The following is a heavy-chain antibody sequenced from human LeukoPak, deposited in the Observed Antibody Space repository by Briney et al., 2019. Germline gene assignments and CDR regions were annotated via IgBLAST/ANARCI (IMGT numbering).Heavy chain of an antibody. D-gene: IGHD4-11*01. CDR1: GYTFTGYY. CDR2: INPNSGGT. J-gene: IGHJ4*02. CDR3: ARGPVYSNYVGY. Sequence: ASVKLSCKASGYTFTGYYMHWVRQAPGQGLEWMGWINPNSGGTNYAQKFQGRVTMTRDTSISTAYMELSRLSSDDTAVYYCARGPVYSNYVGYWGQGTLVTVSS. V-gene: IGHV1-2*02.